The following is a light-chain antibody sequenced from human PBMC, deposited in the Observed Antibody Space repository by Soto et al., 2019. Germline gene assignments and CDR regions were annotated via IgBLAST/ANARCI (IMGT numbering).Light chain of an antibody. J-gene: IGLJ2*01. CDR2: LNSDGSH. CDR1: SGHSSYA. V-gene: IGLV4-69*01. Sequence: QLVLTQSPSASASLGASVKLTCTLSSGHSSYAIAWHQQQPEKGPRYLMKLNSDGSHSKGDGIPDRFSASTSGAERYLTISSPQYEDEADYYCQTWGTGTVVFGGGTKLTVL. CDR3: QTWGTGTVV.